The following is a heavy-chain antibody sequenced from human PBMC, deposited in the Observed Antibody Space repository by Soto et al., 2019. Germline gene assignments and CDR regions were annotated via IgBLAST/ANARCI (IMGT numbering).Heavy chain of an antibody. CDR3: ARDIRGYSRAFDY. D-gene: IGHD5-18*01. V-gene: IGHV4-61*08. Sequence: QVQLQESGPGLVKPSETLSLTCTVSGGSVSAGAYYWPWIRQPPGKGLEWIGYIYYSGSTTYNPSLKSRVTISIDTSKNQFSLKLTSATAADTAVYYCARDIRGYSRAFDYWGQGALVTVSS. CDR2: IYYSGST. J-gene: IGHJ4*02. CDR1: GGSVSAGAYY.